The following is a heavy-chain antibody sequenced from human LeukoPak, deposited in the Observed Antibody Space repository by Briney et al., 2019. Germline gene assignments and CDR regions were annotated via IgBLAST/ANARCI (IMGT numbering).Heavy chain of an antibody. CDR2: IRSKANSYAT. CDR3: LSVVATIDY. D-gene: IGHD5-12*01. V-gene: IGHV3-73*01. Sequence: PGGSLRLSCAASGFTFSGSAMHWVCQASGKGLEWVGRIRSKANSYATAYAASVKGRFTISRDDSKNTAYLQMNSLKTEDTAVYYCLSVVATIDYWGQGTLVTVSS. J-gene: IGHJ4*02. CDR1: GFTFSGSA.